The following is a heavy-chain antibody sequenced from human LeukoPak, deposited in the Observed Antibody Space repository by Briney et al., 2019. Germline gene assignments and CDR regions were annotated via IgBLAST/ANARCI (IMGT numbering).Heavy chain of an antibody. Sequence: SETLSLTCSVSGASMKNYYWIWIRQPPGKGLEWIGFAHHSGTHYNPSLRSRVTASLDTSKNQVSLRLTSVTAADTAVYYCARWSEQALAFDIWGQGTMVTVSS. CDR3: ARWSEQALAFDI. D-gene: IGHD1/OR15-1a*01. J-gene: IGHJ3*02. CDR2: AHHSGT. V-gene: IGHV4-59*01. CDR1: GASMKNYY.